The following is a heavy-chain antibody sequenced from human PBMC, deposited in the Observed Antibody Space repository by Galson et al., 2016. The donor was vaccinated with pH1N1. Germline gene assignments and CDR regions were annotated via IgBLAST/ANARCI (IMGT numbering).Heavy chain of an antibody. CDR2: INQDGDKK. Sequence: SLRLSCAASRFNFSNYWMQWVRQAPGKGLQWVANINQDGDKKYYVGSVEGRSTISRDNAKNSLYLQMNNLRDEDTAMYFCARRYFDYWGQGALVTVSS. CDR3: ARRYFDY. V-gene: IGHV3-7*01. D-gene: IGHD3-9*01. J-gene: IGHJ4*02. CDR1: RFNFSNYW.